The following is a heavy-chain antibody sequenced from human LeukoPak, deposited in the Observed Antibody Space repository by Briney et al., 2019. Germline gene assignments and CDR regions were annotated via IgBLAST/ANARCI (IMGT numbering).Heavy chain of an antibody. CDR1: GGTFTSYA. CDR2: VIPIFGTA. Sequence: SVKVSCKASGGTFTSYAISWVRQAPGQGLEWMGGVIPIFGTANYAQTFQGRVTITTDESTSTAYMELRSLRSDDTAVYYCARGNQNGVDYWGQGTLVTVSS. V-gene: IGHV1-69*05. D-gene: IGHD1-14*01. J-gene: IGHJ4*02. CDR3: ARGNQNGVDY.